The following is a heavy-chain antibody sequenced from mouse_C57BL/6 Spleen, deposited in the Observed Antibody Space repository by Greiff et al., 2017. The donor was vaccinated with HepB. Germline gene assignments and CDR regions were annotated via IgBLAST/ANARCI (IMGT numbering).Heavy chain of an antibody. D-gene: IGHD1-1*01. CDR3: ARNHYYGSSYYAMDY. CDR2: IWSGGST. J-gene: IGHJ4*01. CDR1: GFSLTSYG. Sequence: VKLMESGPGLVQPSQSLSITCTVSGFSLTSYGVHWVRQSPGKGLEWLGVIWSGGSTDYNAAFIYRLSISKDNSKSQVFFKMNSLQADDTAIYYCARNHYYGSSYYAMDYWGQGTSVTVSS. V-gene: IGHV2-2*01.